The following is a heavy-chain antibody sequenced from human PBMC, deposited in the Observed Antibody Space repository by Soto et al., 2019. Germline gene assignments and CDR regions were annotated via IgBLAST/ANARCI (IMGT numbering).Heavy chain of an antibody. J-gene: IGHJ3*02. CDR2: IYPGDSDT. D-gene: IGHD3-3*01. Sequence: PGESLKISCKGSGYSLTSYWIGWVRQMPGKGLEWMGIIYPGDSDTRYSPSFQGQVTISADKSISTAYLQWSSLKASDTAMYYCARPHRDDFWSGYDDAFDIWGQGTMVTVSS. V-gene: IGHV5-51*01. CDR1: GYSLTSYW. CDR3: ARPHRDDFWSGYDDAFDI.